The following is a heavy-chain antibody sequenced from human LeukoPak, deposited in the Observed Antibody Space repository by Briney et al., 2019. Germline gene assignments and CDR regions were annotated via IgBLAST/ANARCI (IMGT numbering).Heavy chain of an antibody. CDR2: VSGDGGTT. J-gene: IGHJ4*02. Sequence: PGGSLRLSCSASGFTFNAYGMGWVRQAPGKGLEWVSVVSGDGGTTYYADSVRGRFTISRDNSKNTLYMQISSLGDEDTAIYYCVRDLGGRSGHWGQGTLVTVSS. D-gene: IGHD1-26*01. CDR1: GFTFNAYG. CDR3: VRDLGGRSGH. V-gene: IGHV3-23*01.